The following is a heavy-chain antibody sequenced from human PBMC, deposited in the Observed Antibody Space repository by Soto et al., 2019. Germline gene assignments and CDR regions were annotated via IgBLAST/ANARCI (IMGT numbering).Heavy chain of an antibody. CDR1: GFTFSSYA. V-gene: IGHV3-23*01. J-gene: IGHJ4*02. CDR2: ISGSGGST. D-gene: IGHD6-19*01. Sequence: HPGGSLRLSCAASGFTFSSYAMSWVRQAPGKGLEWVSAISGSGGSTYYADSVKGRFTISRDNSKNTLYLQMNSLRAEDTAVYYCAKTEYSSGWYGNYFDYWGQGTLVTVSS. CDR3: AKTEYSSGWYGNYFDY.